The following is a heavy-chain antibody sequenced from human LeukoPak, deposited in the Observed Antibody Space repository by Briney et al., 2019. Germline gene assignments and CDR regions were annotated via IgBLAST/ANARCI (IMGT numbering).Heavy chain of an antibody. J-gene: IGHJ4*02. D-gene: IGHD3-10*01. CDR1: GFTFRDYY. CDR3: SRDLSRPLSMFRGVMGDY. V-gene: IGHV3-11*01. CDR2: ISRSCSNI. Sequence: PGGSLRLSCAASGFTFRDYYMSWLRQAPGKGLEWVSYISRSCSNIYYADSVKGRFTISRDNAKNPLYLQMNSLRAEGTAEYYCSRDLSRPLSMFRGVMGDYWGQGTLVTVSS.